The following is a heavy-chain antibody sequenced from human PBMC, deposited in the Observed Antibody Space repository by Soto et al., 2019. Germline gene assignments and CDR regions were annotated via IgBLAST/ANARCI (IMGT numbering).Heavy chain of an antibody. V-gene: IGHV4-4*02. CDR3: ARGRYCSGGRCYSTQDY. CDR1: GGSISSSNW. J-gene: IGHJ4*02. CDR2: IEHSGST. Sequence: QVQLQESGPGLVKPSGTLSLTCAVSGGSISSSNWWSWVRQPPGKGLEWIGEIEHSGSTNYTPSLKRRVTISGDKSKNQFSLKLSSVTAADTAVYYCARGRYCSGGRCYSTQDYWGQGTLVTVSS. D-gene: IGHD2-15*01.